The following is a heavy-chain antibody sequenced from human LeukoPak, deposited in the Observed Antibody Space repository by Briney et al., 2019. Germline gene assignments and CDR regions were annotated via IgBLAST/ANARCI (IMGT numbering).Heavy chain of an antibody. CDR2: ISYDGSNK. D-gene: IGHD5-12*01. Sequence: PGGSLRLSCAASGFTFSSYAMHWVRQAPGKGLEWVAVISYDGSNKYYADSVKGRFTISRDNSKNTLYLQMNSLRAEDTAVYNCARDGLVAAFDYWGQGTLVTVSS. CDR1: GFTFSSYA. V-gene: IGHV3-30*04. J-gene: IGHJ4*02. CDR3: ARDGLVAAFDY.